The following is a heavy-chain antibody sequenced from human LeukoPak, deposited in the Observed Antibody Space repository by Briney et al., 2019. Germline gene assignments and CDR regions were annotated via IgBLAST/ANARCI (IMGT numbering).Heavy chain of an antibody. Sequence: GASVKVSCKASGYIFTDYYIHWVRQAPGQGLEWMGWINPNSGGTSYAQRFQGRVTITRDTSISTAYMELSRLRSDDTAVYYCAKQWELLALSAFDPWGQGTLVTVSS. CDR1: GYIFTDYY. J-gene: IGHJ5*02. CDR2: INPNSGGT. V-gene: IGHV1-2*02. D-gene: IGHD1-26*01. CDR3: AKQWELLALSAFDP.